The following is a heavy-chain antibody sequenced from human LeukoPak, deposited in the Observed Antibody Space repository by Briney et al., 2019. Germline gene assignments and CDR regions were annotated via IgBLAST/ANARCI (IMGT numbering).Heavy chain of an antibody. CDR3: ARVRITIFGVVIPSARRNNWFNP. CDR2: INHSGST. CDR1: GGSFSGYY. Sequence: PSETLSLTCAVYGGSFSGYYWSWIRQPPGKGLEWIGEINHSGSTNYNPSLKSRVTISVDTSKNQFSLKLSSVTAADTAVYYCARVRITIFGVVIPSARRNNWFNPWGQGTLVTVSS. J-gene: IGHJ5*02. V-gene: IGHV4-34*01. D-gene: IGHD3-3*01.